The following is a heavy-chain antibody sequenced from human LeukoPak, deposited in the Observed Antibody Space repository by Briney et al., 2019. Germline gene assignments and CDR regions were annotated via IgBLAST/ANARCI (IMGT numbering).Heavy chain of an antibody. CDR2: VSSSSGTI. J-gene: IGHJ4*02. CDR1: GFTFSSYS. Sequence: PGGSLRLSCAASGFTFSSYSMNWVRQAPGKGLEWISYVSSSSGTIYYADSVKGRFTISRDNARNSLYLQMSSLRAEDTAVYYCTGLLVCSTTSCYGVDYWGQGTLVTVSS. D-gene: IGHD2-2*01. CDR3: TGLLVCSTTSCYGVDY. V-gene: IGHV3-48*01.